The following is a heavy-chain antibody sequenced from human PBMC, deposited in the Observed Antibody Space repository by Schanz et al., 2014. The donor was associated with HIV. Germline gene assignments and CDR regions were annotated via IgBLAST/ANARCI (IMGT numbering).Heavy chain of an antibody. J-gene: IGHJ4*02. D-gene: IGHD4-17*01. Sequence: VQLVESGGGVVQPGRSLRLSCAASGFTFDSYGIHWVRQAPGKGLEMVANMNQDGSRKYYVDSVKGRFTISRDNAANSLFLQMNNLRAEDTAVYGCARQGLRFSFWLDYWGQGTPVTVS. CDR1: GFTFDSYG. V-gene: IGHV3-7*01. CDR3: ARQGLRFSFWLDY. CDR2: MNQDGSRK.